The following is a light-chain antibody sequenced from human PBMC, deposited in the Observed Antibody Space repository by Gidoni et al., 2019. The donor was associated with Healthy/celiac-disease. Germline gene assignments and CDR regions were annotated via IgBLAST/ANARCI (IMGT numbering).Light chain of an antibody. CDR1: QSLLHSNVYNY. CDR2: LGS. J-gene: IGKJ2*01. V-gene: IGKV2-28*01. Sequence: IVLTQPPLSLPLTPADPAPISCRSSQSLLHSNVYNYLDWYLQKPGQSPQLLIYLGSNRASGVPDRFCGSGSGTDFTLKISRVEAEDVGVYYCMQALQTQYTFGQGTKLEIK. CDR3: MQALQTQYT.